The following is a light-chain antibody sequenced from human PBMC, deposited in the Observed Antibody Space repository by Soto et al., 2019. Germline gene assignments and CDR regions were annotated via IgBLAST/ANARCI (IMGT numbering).Light chain of an antibody. V-gene: IGKV3-20*01. J-gene: IGKJ2*01. CDR3: QQYGSSTLYT. CDR1: QSVSSSY. CDR2: GAS. Sequence: EIVLTQSPGTLSLSPGERATLSCRASQSVSSSYLAWYQQKPGQAHRLLIYGASSRATGIPDRFSGSGSGTDFTLTISRLEPEEFAVYYCQQYGSSTLYTFGQGTKLEIK.